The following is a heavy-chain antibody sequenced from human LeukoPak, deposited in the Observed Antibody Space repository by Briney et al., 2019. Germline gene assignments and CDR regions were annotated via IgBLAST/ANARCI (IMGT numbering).Heavy chain of an antibody. J-gene: IGHJ5*02. V-gene: IGHV4-34*01. CDR3: ARRGANVLRYFDWRKPAFDP. CDR1: GGSISNYY. D-gene: IGHD3-9*01. Sequence: PSETLSLTCTVSGGSISNYYWSWIRQPPGKGLEWIGEINHSGSTNYNPSLKSRVTISVDTSKNQFSLKLSSVTAADTAVYYCARRGANVLRYFDWRKPAFDPWGQGTLVTVSS. CDR2: INHSGST.